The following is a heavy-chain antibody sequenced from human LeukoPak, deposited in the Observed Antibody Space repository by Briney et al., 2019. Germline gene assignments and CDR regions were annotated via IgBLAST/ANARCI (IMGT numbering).Heavy chain of an antibody. J-gene: IGHJ4*02. Sequence: ASVKVSCRASGYTFTSYDINWVRQATGQGLEWMGWMNPNSGSTGYAQKFQGRVTITRNTSISTAYMELSGLRSEDTAVYYCARGRSTGYPYYFEYWGQGTLVTVSS. CDR2: MNPNSGST. CDR1: GYTFTSYD. CDR3: ARGRSTGYPYYFEY. D-gene: IGHD5-12*01. V-gene: IGHV1-8*03.